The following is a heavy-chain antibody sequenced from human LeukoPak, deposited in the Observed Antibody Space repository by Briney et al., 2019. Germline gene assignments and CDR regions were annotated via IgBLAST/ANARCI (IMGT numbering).Heavy chain of an antibody. J-gene: IGHJ3*02. Sequence: ASVKVSCKASGYTFTSYDINWVRQATGQGLEWMGWMNPNSGNTGYAQKFQGRVTMTRNTSISTAYMELRSLRSDDTAVYYCARRSSGWYSGAFDIWGQGTMVTVSS. CDR1: GYTFTSYD. V-gene: IGHV1-8*01. CDR2: MNPNSGNT. CDR3: ARRSSGWYSGAFDI. D-gene: IGHD6-19*01.